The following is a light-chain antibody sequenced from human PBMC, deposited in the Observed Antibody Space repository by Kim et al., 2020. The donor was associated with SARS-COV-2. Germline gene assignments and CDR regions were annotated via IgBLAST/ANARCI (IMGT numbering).Light chain of an antibody. CDR1: SNNVGNQG. V-gene: IGLV10-54*01. J-gene: IGLJ3*02. CDR3: SAWDSSLSAPV. CDR2: RNN. Sequence: QAGLTQPPSVSKGLRQTATLTCTGNSNNVGNQGAAWLQQHQGHPPKLLSYRNNNRPSGISERLSASRSGNTASLTITGLQPEDEADYYCSAWDSSLSAPVFGGGTQLTV.